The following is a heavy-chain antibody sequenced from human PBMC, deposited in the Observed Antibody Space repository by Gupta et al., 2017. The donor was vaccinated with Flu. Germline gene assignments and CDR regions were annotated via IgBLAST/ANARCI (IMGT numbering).Heavy chain of an antibody. Sequence: EVQLVESGGGLVKPGGSLRLSCTVSGLTFTNAWMNWVRQVPGKGLEWVGRIKSQDHGGTIDYAAPVQGRFTISRDDSKNTLYLQMDSLKTEDTAVYYCTTLWYYYDTSDYWGQGTLVTVSS. D-gene: IGHD3-22*01. J-gene: IGHJ4*02. CDR1: GLTFTNAW. CDR2: IKSQDHGGTI. V-gene: IGHV3-15*01. CDR3: TTLWYYYDTSDY.